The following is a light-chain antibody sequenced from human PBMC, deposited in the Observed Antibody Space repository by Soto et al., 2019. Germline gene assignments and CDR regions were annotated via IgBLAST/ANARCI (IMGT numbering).Light chain of an antibody. J-gene: IGKJ2*03. CDR1: QSVNNY. CDR3: QQRSTWSHYS. V-gene: IGKV3-11*01. Sequence: EIVLTQSPATLSLSPGQRATLSCRASQSVNNYLGWYQQKPGQAPRLLIYDTSNRATGVPARFSGSGSGTDFTLTISSLEPEDFAVYYCQQRSTWSHYSFGQGTKLEIK. CDR2: DTS.